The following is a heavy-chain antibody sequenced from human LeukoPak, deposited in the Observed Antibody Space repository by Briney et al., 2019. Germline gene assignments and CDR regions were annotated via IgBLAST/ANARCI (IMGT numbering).Heavy chain of an antibody. Sequence: GGSLRLSCSASGFTFSSYVMHWVRQAPGKGLEYVSGISGDGASTYYADSVKGRFTISRDNSKNTLYVQMTSLRAEDTAVYYCVYQVQGVVEWGQGTLVTVSP. CDR2: ISGDGAST. CDR3: VYQVQGVVE. V-gene: IGHV3-64*05. D-gene: IGHD2-15*01. J-gene: IGHJ4*02. CDR1: GFTFSSYV.